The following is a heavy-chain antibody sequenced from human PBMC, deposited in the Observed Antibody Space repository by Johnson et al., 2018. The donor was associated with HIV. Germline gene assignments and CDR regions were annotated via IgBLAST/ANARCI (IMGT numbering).Heavy chain of an antibody. CDR3: ARGRRIQLWLRADGFDI. Sequence: QVQLVESGGGVVQPGRSLRLSCAASGFTFSSYAMHWVRQAPGKGLEWVAVISYDGSNKYYADSVKGRFTISRDNSKNTLYLRMNSLRAEDTAVYYCARGRRIQLWLRADGFDIWGQGTMVTVSS. V-gene: IGHV3-30*04. CDR1: GFTFSSYA. CDR2: ISYDGSNK. D-gene: IGHD5-18*01. J-gene: IGHJ3*02.